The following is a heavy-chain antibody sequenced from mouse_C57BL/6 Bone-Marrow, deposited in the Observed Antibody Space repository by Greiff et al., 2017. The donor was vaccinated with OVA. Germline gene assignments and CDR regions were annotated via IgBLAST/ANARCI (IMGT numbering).Heavy chain of an antibody. Sequence: EVQLVESGGGLVQPGGSLKLSCAASGFTFSDYGMAWVRQAPRKGPEWVAFISNLAYSIYYADTVTGRFTISRENAKNTLYLEMSSLRSEDTAMYYCAKTTVDWYFDVWGTGTTVTVSS. D-gene: IGHD1-1*01. CDR2: ISNLAYSI. J-gene: IGHJ1*03. CDR1: GFTFSDYG. V-gene: IGHV5-15*01. CDR3: AKTTVDWYFDV.